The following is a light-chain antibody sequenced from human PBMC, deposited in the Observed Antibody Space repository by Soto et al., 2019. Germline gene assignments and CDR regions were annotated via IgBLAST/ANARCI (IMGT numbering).Light chain of an antibody. J-gene: IGKJ1*01. CDR3: QHYGLSVPWT. V-gene: IGKV3-20*01. Sequence: EIVLTQSPGTVSLSPGERGTLSCRASQSVSSSQLAWYQQKPGQAPRLLIYGSSSRATGIPDRFSGSGSGTDFTLSISRLETEDFGVYYCQHYGLSVPWTFGQGTKVEIK. CDR1: QSVSSSQ. CDR2: GSS.